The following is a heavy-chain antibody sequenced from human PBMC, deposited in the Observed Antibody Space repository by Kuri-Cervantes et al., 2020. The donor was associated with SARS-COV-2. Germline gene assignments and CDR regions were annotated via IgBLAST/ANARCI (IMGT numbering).Heavy chain of an antibody. CDR1: GGSISSYF. J-gene: IGHJ6*02. CDR2: MYDSGST. V-gene: IGHV4-59*01. Sequence: GSLRLACTVAGGSISSYFWSWIRQPPGKGLEWIRYMYDSGSTNYNPSLKSRVTISLDTSQHQLSLKLSSVTAADTAVYYCARGLGYFDWLPNRYYFYGMDVWGQGTTVTVSS. D-gene: IGHD3-9*01. CDR3: ARGLGYFDWLPNRYYFYGMDV.